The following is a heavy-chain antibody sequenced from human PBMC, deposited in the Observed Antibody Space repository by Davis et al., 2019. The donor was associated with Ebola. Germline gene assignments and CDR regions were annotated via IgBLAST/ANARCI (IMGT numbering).Heavy chain of an antibody. CDR2: VILKSGAT. CDR1: GYTFTDYN. V-gene: IGHV1-2*06. J-gene: IGHJ4*02. D-gene: IGHD4-11*01. CDR3: ARGHNYAHEY. Sequence: ASVKVPCKASGYTFTDYNIHWMRQAPGQGLEWLGRVILKSGATNYAQKFQGRVTMTRDTSISTVYMELGSLRYDDTADYYCARGHNYAHEYWGQGTLVTVSS.